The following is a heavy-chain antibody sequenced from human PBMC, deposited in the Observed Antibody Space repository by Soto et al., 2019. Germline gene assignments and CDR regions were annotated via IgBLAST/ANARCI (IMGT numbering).Heavy chain of an antibody. CDR3: ARGGSGSWNGMDV. CDR1: GFTFSSYG. D-gene: IGHD3-10*01. J-gene: IGHJ6*02. Sequence: PRGSLRLSCAASGFTFSSYGMHWVRQAPGKGLEWLAVIWYDGSNKNYADSVKGRFTISRDNSKNTLYLQMNSLRAEDTAVYYCARGGSGSWNGMDVWGQGTTVTVSS. CDR2: IWYDGSNK. V-gene: IGHV3-33*01.